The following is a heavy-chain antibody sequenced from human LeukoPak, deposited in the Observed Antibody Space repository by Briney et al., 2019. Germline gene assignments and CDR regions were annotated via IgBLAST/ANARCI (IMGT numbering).Heavy chain of an antibody. CDR2: LSYTGKT. J-gene: IGHJ4*02. D-gene: IGHD2/OR15-2a*01. CDR1: GASLSSSH. CDR3: SEGYFEPFDH. V-gene: IGHV4-59*01. Sequence: SSETLSLTCAVSGASLSSSHWNWIRQFPGKGLEWIACLSYTGKTDYNPSLTSRVTISLDTSENQVSLKLRSVTAADTAVYFCSEGYFEPFDHWGQGILVTVSS.